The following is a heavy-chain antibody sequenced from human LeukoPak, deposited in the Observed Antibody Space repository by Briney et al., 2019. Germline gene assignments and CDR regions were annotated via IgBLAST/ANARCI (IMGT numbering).Heavy chain of an antibody. J-gene: IGHJ4*02. V-gene: IGHV4-59*01. CDR3: ASVPLDLLEWSFFDY. Sequence: KPSETLSLTCTVSGDSSSNSYWSWVRESPGKALEWIGYIFYSGNTIYNPSLKSRLTISIDSAKNQFSLNLTSVTAADTAVYSGASVPLDLLEWSFFDYWGQGILAAASA. CDR2: IFYSGNT. D-gene: IGHD3-3*01. CDR1: GDSSSNSY.